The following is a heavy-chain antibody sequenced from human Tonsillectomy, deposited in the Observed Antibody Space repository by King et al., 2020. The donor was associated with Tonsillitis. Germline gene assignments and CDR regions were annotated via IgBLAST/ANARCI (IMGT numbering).Heavy chain of an antibody. J-gene: IGHJ2*01. Sequence: QLQESGPGLVNPSETLSLTCTVSGGSISSSSYYWGWIRQPPGKGLEWIGNIFYSGYTYYNPSLKSRVTISVDTSKNRFSLKLSSVTAADTAVYYCARRLQDYYGSGNLYWYFDLWGRGTLVTVSS. CDR3: ARRLQDYYGSGNLYWYFDL. CDR1: GGSISSSSYY. CDR2: IFYSGYT. V-gene: IGHV4-39*01. D-gene: IGHD3-10*01.